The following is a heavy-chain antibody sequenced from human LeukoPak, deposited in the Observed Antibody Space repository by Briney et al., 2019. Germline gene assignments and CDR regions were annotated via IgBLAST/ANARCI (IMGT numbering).Heavy chain of an antibody. V-gene: IGHV5-51*01. J-gene: IGHJ4*02. Sequence: PGESLQISCKGSGYSFSNHWIGWVRQMPGKGLEWMGVIYPGDSDTRYSPSFQGQVTMSVDKSIDTAFLQWSSLKASDSAIYYCARELFGSYGQLLSFDRWGPGTQVTVSS. CDR2: IYPGDSDT. CDR1: GYSFSNHW. CDR3: ARELFGSYGQLLSFDR. D-gene: IGHD3-16*01.